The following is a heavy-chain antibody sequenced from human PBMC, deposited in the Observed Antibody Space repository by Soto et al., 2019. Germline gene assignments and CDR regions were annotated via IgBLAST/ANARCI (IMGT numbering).Heavy chain of an antibody. J-gene: IGHJ4*02. V-gene: IGHV3-23*01. Sequence: EVQLLESGGGLVQPGGSLRLSCAASGFTFSSYAMSWVRQAPGKGLEWVSAISGSGGSTYYADSVKGRFTISRDNSKNTLYLQMNSLRAEDTAVYYCAKASEITMIVVVNFDYWGQGTLVTVSS. CDR1: GFTFSSYA. D-gene: IGHD3-22*01. CDR2: ISGSGGST. CDR3: AKASEITMIVVVNFDY.